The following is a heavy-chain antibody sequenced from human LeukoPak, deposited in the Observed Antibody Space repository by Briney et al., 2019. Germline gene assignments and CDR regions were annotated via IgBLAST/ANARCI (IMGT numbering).Heavy chain of an antibody. CDR2: ISGSGGST. CDR3: ADIVVVPAAHRSDAFDI. Sequence: GGSLRLSCAASGFTFSSYAMSWVRQAPGKELEWVSAISGSGGSTYYADSVKGRFTISRDNSKNTLYLQMNSLRAEDTAVYYCADIVVVPAAHRSDAFDIWGQGTMVTVSS. CDR1: GFTFSSYA. J-gene: IGHJ3*02. D-gene: IGHD2-2*01. V-gene: IGHV3-23*01.